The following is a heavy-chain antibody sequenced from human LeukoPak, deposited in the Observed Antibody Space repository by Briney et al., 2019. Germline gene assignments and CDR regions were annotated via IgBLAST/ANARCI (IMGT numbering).Heavy chain of an antibody. CDR2: ISSSSSTI. J-gene: IGHJ4*02. D-gene: IGHD3-3*01. CDR1: GFTFSSYS. Sequence: PGGSLRLSCAASGFTFSSYSMNWVRQAPGKGLEWVSYISSSSSTIYYADSVKGRFTISRDNAKNSLYLQMNSLRAEDTAVYYCAREEWSGYYPTLDYWGQGTLVTVSS. CDR3: AREEWSGYYPTLDY. V-gene: IGHV3-48*01.